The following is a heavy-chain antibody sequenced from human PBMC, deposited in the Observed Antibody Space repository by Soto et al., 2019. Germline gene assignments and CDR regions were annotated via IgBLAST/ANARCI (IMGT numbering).Heavy chain of an antibody. J-gene: IGHJ4*02. CDR3: ASGPSVWYGFDY. CDR1: GFTFSSNW. CDR2: LNSDGTSA. Sequence: EVQLVESGGGLVQRGGSLRLSCAGSGFTFSSNWMHWVRQDPGKGLVWVSRLNSDGTSANYADSVKGRFTISRDNAKNTMFRQMNRVTAEYTALYYCASGPSVWYGFDYWGQGTLVTVSS. D-gene: IGHD6-19*01. V-gene: IGHV3-74*01.